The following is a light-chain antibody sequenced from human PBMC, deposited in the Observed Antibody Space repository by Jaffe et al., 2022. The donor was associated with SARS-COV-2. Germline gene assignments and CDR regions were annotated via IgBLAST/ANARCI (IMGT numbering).Light chain of an antibody. CDR1: SSNFGAGYD. CDR2: DNS. Sequence: QSVLTQPPSVSGAPGQRVTISCTGSSSNFGAGYDVHWYQQLPGTAPKLLIYDNSNRPSGVPDRFSGSKSGTSASLAITGLQAEDEADYYCQSYDSSLSGGVFGGGTKLTVL. V-gene: IGLV1-40*01. CDR3: QSYDSSLSGGV. J-gene: IGLJ3*02.